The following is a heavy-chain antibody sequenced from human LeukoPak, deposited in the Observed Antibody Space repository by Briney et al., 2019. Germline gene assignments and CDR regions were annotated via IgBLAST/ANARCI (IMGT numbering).Heavy chain of an antibody. V-gene: IGHV4-31*03. CDR1: GGPISSGGYY. Sequence: PSQTLSLTCTVSGGPISSGGYYWSWIRQHPGKGLEWIGYIYYSGSTYYNPSLKSRVTISVDTSKNQFSLKLSSVTAADTAVYFWGEEVVKGGGGESPRSYYFDYWGQGTLVTVSS. CDR2: IYYSGST. J-gene: IGHJ4*02. D-gene: IGHD2/OR15-2a*01. CDR3: GEEVVKGGGGESPRSYYFDY.